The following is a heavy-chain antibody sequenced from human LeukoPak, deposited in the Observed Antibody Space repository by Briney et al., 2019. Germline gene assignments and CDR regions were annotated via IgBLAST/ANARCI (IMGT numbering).Heavy chain of an antibody. CDR2: TYYRSKWYN. J-gene: IGHJ4*02. CDR3: ARDLNWGGRGQWLARDFDY. Sequence: SQTLSLTCAISGDSVSSNSAAWNWIRQSPSRGLEWLGRTYYRSKWYNDYAVSVKSRITINPDTSKNQFSLQLNSVTPEDTAVYYCARDLNWGGRGQWLARDFDYWGQGALVTVSS. CDR1: GDSVSSNSAA. V-gene: IGHV6-1*01. D-gene: IGHD6-19*01.